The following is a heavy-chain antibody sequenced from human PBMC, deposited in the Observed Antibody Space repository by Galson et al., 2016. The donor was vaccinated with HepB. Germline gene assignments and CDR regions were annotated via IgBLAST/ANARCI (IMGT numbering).Heavy chain of an antibody. D-gene: IGHD2-15*01. V-gene: IGHV4-4*02. Sequence: SETLSLTCAVSGDSMTRNWWSWVRQPPGMGPEWIGEVSHTGRTNYKSSLARRATISMDMSKNQLSLELTSVTAADTAVYYCAGVDGLCSGTPYYWYFDLWGRGTLVTVSA. CDR2: VSHTGRT. CDR1: GDSMTRNW. J-gene: IGHJ2*01. CDR3: AGVDGLCSGTPYYWYFDL.